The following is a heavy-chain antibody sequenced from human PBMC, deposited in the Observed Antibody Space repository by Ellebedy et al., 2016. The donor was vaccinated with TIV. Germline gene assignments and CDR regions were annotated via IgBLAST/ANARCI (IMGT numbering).Heavy chain of an antibody. D-gene: IGHD2-2*01. CDR2: IYYSGST. J-gene: IGHJ5*02. V-gene: IGHV4-59*01. Sequence: SETLSLXCTVSGGSISSYYWSWIRQPPGKGLEWIGYIYYSGSTNYNPSLKSRVTISVDTSKNQFSLKLSSVTAADTAVYYCARDGQVRVPAAIQRGWFDPWGQGTLVTVSS. CDR3: ARDGQVRVPAAIQRGWFDP. CDR1: GGSISSYY.